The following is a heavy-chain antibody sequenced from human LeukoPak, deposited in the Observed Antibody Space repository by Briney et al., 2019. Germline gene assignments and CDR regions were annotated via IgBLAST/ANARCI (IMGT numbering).Heavy chain of an antibody. D-gene: IGHD3-9*01. J-gene: IGHJ4*02. CDR2: IKSKTDGGTT. V-gene: IGHV3-15*07. Sequence: PGGSLRLSCAASGFIFSNAWMNWVRQAPGKGLEWVGRIKSKTDGGTTDYAAPVKGRFIISIDDSKNTLYLQMNSLKTEDTALYYCTTVYLTGEGNDYWGQGTLVTVSS. CDR3: TTVYLTGEGNDY. CDR1: GFIFSNAW.